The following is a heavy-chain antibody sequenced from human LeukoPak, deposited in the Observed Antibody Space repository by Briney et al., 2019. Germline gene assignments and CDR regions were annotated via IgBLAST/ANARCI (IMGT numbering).Heavy chain of an antibody. D-gene: IGHD2-2*01. V-gene: IGHV1-69*04. J-gene: IGHJ4*02. CDR1: GGTFSSYA. Sequence: SVKVSCKASGGTFSSYAISWVRQAPGQGLEWMGRIIPILGIANYAQKFQGRVTITADKSTSTAYMELSSLRSEDTAVYYCARDPGIVVVPAATYYFDYWGQGTLVTVSS. CDR3: ARDPGIVVVPAATYYFDY. CDR2: IIPILGIA.